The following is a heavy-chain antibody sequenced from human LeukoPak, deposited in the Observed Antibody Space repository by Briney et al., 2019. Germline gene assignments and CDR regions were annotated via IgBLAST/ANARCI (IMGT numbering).Heavy chain of an antibody. CDR3: AREAYSWFGESSANFDY. CDR1: GFTFSSYS. V-gene: IGHV3-21*01. Sequence: PGGSLRLSCASSGFTFSSYSMNWVRHAPGKGLEWVSSISSSSSYIYYADSVQSRFTTSRDHAKKSLYLQMNSLRAEDTAVYYCAREAYSWFGESSANFDYWGQGTLVTVSS. J-gene: IGHJ4*02. CDR2: ISSSSSYI. D-gene: IGHD3-10*01.